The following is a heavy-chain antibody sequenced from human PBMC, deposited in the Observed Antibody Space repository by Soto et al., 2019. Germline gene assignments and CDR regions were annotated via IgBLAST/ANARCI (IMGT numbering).Heavy chain of an antibody. V-gene: IGHV3-23*04. J-gene: IGHJ4*02. CDR2: ISGSGGST. D-gene: IGHD3-16*01. Sequence: EVQLVESGGGLVQPGGSLRLSCAASGFTFSSYAMSWVRQAPGKGLEWVSAISGSGGSTYYADSVKGRFTISRDNSKNTLYLQQNSRRAEDKAAYYCAKVGGQGVVTRDGLDYWGQGTLVTVSS. CDR1: GFTFSSYA. CDR3: AKVGGQGVVTRDGLDY.